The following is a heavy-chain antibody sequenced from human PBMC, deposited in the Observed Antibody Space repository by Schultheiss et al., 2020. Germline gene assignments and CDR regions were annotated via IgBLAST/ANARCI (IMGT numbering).Heavy chain of an antibody. CDR3: ASPLLWRTY. CDR1: GYTFTSYG. CDR2: ISAGNGNT. D-gene: IGHD3-10*01. V-gene: IGHV1-18*01. Sequence: ASVKVSCKASGYTFTSYGISWVRQAPGQGLEWMGWISAGNGNTKYSQKFQGRVTITRDTSASTAYMELSSLRSEDTAVYYCASPLLWRTYWGQGTLVTVSS. J-gene: IGHJ4*02.